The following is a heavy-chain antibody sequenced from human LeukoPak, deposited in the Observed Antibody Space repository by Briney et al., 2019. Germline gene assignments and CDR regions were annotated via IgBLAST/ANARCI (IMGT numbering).Heavy chain of an antibody. J-gene: IGHJ3*02. CDR3: ASDALWFGDLQHDAFDI. D-gene: IGHD3-10*01. CDR2: INPNSGGT. Sequence: ASVKLSCKSSGYTFTDYSIHWVRQAPGQGLEWMGWINPNSGGTNFAQDFQGRVTMTRDTSISTAYMYLSRLRCNDTAMYYCASDALWFGDLQHDAFDIWGQGTMVTVSS. V-gene: IGHV1-2*02. CDR1: GYTFTDYS.